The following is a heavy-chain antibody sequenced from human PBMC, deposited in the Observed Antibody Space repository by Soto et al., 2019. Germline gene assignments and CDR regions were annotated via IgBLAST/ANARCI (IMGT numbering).Heavy chain of an antibody. V-gene: IGHV3-64D*06. CDR3: LKPYDY. CDR2: ISSSGGST. CDR1: GFTVSSTY. Sequence: PGGSLRLSCAASGFTVSSTYMSWVRQAPGKGLQYVSAISSSGGSTYYADSVKGRFTISRDNSKNTLYPQMSSLRPDDTAVYYCLKPYDYWGQGTLVTVSS. J-gene: IGHJ4*02.